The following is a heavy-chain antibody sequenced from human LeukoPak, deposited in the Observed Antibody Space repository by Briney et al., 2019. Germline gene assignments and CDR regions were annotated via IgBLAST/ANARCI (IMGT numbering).Heavy chain of an antibody. CDR1: GFTFSSYT. CDR2: ISGSGGST. Sequence: GGSLRLSCAASGFTFSSYTMTWVRQAPGKGLEWVSAISGSGGSTYYADSVKGRFTISRDNSKNTLYLQMNSLRAEDTAVYYCAKDKGAVTGTFDYWGQGTLVTVSS. D-gene: IGHD1-14*01. CDR3: AKDKGAVTGTFDY. J-gene: IGHJ4*02. V-gene: IGHV3-23*01.